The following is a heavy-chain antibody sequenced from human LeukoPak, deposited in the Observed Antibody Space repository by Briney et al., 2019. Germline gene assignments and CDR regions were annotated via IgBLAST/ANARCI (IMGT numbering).Heavy chain of an antibody. CDR3: ARESAFDI. CDR1: GFTFSSYE. J-gene: IGHJ3*02. CDR2: ISSSGSTI. Sequence: GGPLRLSCAASGFTFSSYEMNWVRQAPGKGLEWVSYISSSGSTINYADSVKGRFTISRDNAKNSLFLQMNSLRAEDTAVYYCARESAFDIWGQGTMVTVSS. V-gene: IGHV3-48*03.